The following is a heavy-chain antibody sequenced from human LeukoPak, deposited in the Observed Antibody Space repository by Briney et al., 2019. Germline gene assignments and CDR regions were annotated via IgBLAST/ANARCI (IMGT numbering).Heavy chain of an antibody. CDR1: GFTVSNNY. CDR3: ARDYYGP. D-gene: IGHD3-22*01. V-gene: IGHV3-66*03. Sequence: GGSLRLSCAASGFTVSNNYMRWVRQAPGKGLEWVSSIYSRGSTSYVDSVKGRFTISRDNSKNTLFLQMNSLRVEDTAEYYCARDYYGPWGQGTLVTVSS. J-gene: IGHJ5*02. CDR2: IYSRGST.